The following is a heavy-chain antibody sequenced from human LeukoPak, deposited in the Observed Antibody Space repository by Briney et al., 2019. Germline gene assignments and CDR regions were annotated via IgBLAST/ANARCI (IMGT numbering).Heavy chain of an antibody. J-gene: IGHJ5*02. CDR2: IYHSGST. CDR1: GGSISSGGYS. V-gene: IGHV4-30-2*01. Sequence: SGTLSLTCAVSGGSISSGGYSWSWIRQPPGKGLEWIGYIYHSGSTYYNPSLKSRVTISVDRSKNQFSLKLSSVTAADTAVYYCARGTMVRGVIRWFDPWGQGTLVTVSS. CDR3: ARGTMVRGVIRWFDP. D-gene: IGHD3-10*01.